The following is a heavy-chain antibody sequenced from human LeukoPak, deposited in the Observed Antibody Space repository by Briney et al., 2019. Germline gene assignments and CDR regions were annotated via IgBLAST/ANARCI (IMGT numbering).Heavy chain of an antibody. V-gene: IGHV3-33*08. CDR1: GFTFSSHA. Sequence: PGGSLRLSCAASGFTFSSHAMSWVRQAPGKGPEWVAVIWYDGSNKFFGESVKGRFTISRDNSKNTVYLQMSSLRVEDTAVFYCASDRSGYFDAWGQGTLVTVSS. J-gene: IGHJ4*02. CDR3: ASDRSGYFDA. CDR2: IWYDGSNK. D-gene: IGHD3-22*01.